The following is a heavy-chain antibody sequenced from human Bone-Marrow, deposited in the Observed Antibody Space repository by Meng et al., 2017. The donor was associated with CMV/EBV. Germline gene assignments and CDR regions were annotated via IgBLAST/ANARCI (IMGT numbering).Heavy chain of an antibody. CDR3: ARDIRAESSGWYSLFYYYGMDV. J-gene: IGHJ6*02. CDR1: GFTFDDYG. Sequence: GGSLRLSCAASGFTFDDYGMSWVRQAPGKGLEWVSGINWNGGSTGYADSVKGRFTISRDNAKNSLYLQMNSLRAEDTALYYCARDIRAESSGWYSLFYYYGMDVWGQGTTVTVSS. V-gene: IGHV3-20*04. CDR2: INWNGGST. D-gene: IGHD6-19*01.